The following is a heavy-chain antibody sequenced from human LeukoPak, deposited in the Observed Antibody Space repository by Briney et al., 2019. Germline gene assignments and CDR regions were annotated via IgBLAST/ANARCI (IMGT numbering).Heavy chain of an antibody. V-gene: IGHV5-51*01. CDR2: IYPGDSDT. Sequence: GESLKISCKGSGYSFTSYWIGWVRQMPGKGLEWMGIIYPGDSDTRYSPSFQGQVTISADKAINTAYLQWSSLKASGTAMYYCARSQRGSWYGYFDYWGQGTLVTVSS. CDR1: GYSFTSYW. CDR3: ARSQRGSWYGYFDY. D-gene: IGHD1-26*01. J-gene: IGHJ4*02.